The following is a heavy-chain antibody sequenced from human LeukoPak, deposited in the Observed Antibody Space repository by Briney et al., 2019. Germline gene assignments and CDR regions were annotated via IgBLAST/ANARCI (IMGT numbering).Heavy chain of an antibody. CDR2: IYTSGST. CDR1: GGSISSGSYY. V-gene: IGHV4-61*02. Sequence: PSQTLSLTCTVSGGSISSGSYYWSWIRQPAGKGLEWIGRIYTSGSTNYNPSLKSRVTISVDTSKNQFSLKLSSVTAADTAVYYCARGIKERDYYYGMDVWGQGTTVTVSS. D-gene: IGHD3-10*01. CDR3: ARGIKERDYYYGMDV. J-gene: IGHJ6*02.